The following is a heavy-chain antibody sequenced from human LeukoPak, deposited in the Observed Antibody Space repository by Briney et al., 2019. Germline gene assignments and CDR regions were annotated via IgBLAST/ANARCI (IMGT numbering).Heavy chain of an antibody. CDR1: GGSFSGYY. CDR3: ARRGGQPDY. Sequence: SETLSLTCAVYGGSFSGYYWSWIRQPPGKGLEWIGEINHSGSTNYNPSLKIRVTISVDTSKNQFSLKLSSVTAADTAVYYCARRGGQPDYWGQGTLVTVSS. J-gene: IGHJ4*02. V-gene: IGHV4-34*01. D-gene: IGHD3-16*01. CDR2: INHSGST.